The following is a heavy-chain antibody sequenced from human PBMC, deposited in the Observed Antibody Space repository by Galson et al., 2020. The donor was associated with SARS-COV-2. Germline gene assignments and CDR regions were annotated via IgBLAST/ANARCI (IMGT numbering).Heavy chain of an antibody. CDR2: IYSSGST. CDR3: ARDRYSSSSENDC. Sequence: SETLSLTCTVSGGSISSGRNYWTWIRQPAGKGLEWIGRIYSSGSTNYNPSLKSRVTISVDTSKNQFSLKLTSVTAADTAVYYCARDRYSSSSENDCWGQGTLVTVSS. J-gene: IGHJ4*02. CDR1: GGSISSGRNY. D-gene: IGHD6-6*01. V-gene: IGHV4-61*02.